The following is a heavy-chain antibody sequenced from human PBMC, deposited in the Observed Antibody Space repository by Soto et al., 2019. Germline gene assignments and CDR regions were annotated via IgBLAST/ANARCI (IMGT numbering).Heavy chain of an antibody. J-gene: IGHJ4*02. CDR2: INSDGSST. CDR3: ARSGHSYGAFDY. D-gene: IGHD5-18*01. CDR1: GFTFSSYW. V-gene: IGHV3-74*01. Sequence: GGSLRLSCAASGFTFSSYWMHWVRQAPGKGLVWVSRINSDGSSTSYADSVKGRFTISRDNAKNTLYLQMNSLRAEDTAVYYCARSGHSYGAFDYWGQGTLVTVSS.